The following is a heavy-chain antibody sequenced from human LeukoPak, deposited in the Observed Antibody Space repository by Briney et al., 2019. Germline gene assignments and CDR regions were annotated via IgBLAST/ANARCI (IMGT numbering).Heavy chain of an antibody. CDR2: INSDGSST. V-gene: IGHV3-74*01. Sequence: GGSLRLSCAASGFTFSSYAMSWVRQAPGKGLEWVSRINSDGSSTSYADSVKGRFTISRDNAKNTLYLQMNSLRAEDTAVYYCAREDNWNDATLDYWGQGTLVTVSS. D-gene: IGHD1-1*01. J-gene: IGHJ4*02. CDR1: GFTFSSYA. CDR3: AREDNWNDATLDY.